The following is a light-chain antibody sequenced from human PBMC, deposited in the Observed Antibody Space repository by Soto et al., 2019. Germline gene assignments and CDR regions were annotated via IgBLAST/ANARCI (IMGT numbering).Light chain of an antibody. CDR1: SGHSSYI. J-gene: IGLJ1*01. CDR2: LEGSGSY. V-gene: IGLV4-60*02. Sequence: QLVLTQSSSGSASLGSSVKLTCTLSSGHSSYIIAWHQQQPGKAPRYLMKLEGSGSYNTGSGVPDRFSGSSSGADRYLTISNLQFEDEADYYCETWVSNTYVFGTGTKLTVL. CDR3: ETWVSNTYV.